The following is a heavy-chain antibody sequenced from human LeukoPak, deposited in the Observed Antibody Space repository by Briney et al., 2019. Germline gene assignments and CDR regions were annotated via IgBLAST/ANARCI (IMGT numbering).Heavy chain of an antibody. V-gene: IGHV3-30-3*01. CDR3: ARASPAAIGRDAFDI. CDR2: ISYDGSNK. J-gene: IGHJ3*02. CDR1: GFTFSSYA. Sequence: GGSLRLSCAASGFTFSSYAMHWVRQAPGKGLEWVAVISYDGSNKYYADSVKGRFTISRDNSKNTLYLQVNSLRAEDTAVYYCARASPAAIGRDAFDIWGQGTMVTVSS. D-gene: IGHD2-2*01.